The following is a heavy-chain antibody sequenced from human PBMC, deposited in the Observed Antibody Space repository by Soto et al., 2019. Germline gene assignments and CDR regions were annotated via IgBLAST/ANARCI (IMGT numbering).Heavy chain of an antibody. Sequence: QGQLVQSGAEVRNPGASVKVSCKASGYTFTSYDINWVRQATGQGLEWMGWMNPNSGNTGYAHKFQGRVTMTRNTSISTAYMELSSLTSEDTAVYYCARGRHVVGATIAGYWGQGTLVTVSS. CDR3: ARGRHVVGATIAGY. V-gene: IGHV1-8*01. CDR1: GYTFTSYD. CDR2: MNPNSGNT. D-gene: IGHD1-26*01. J-gene: IGHJ4*02.